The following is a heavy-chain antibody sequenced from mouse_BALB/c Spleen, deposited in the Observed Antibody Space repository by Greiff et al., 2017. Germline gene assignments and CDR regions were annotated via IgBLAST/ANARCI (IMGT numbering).Heavy chain of an antibody. CDR2: ILPGSGST. Sequence: QVQLKQSGAELMKPGASVKISCKATGYTFSSYWIEWVKQRPGHGLEWIGEILPGSGSTNYNEKFKGKATFTADTSSNTAYMQLSSLTSEDSAVYYCARGGYYGSSYFAMDYWGQGTSVTVSS. CDR3: ARGGYYGSSYFAMDY. D-gene: IGHD1-1*01. CDR1: GYTFSSYW. V-gene: IGHV1-9*01. J-gene: IGHJ4*01.